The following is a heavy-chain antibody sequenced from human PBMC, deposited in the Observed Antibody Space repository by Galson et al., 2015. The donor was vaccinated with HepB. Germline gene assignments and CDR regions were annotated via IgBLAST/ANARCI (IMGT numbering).Heavy chain of an antibody. Sequence: SVKVSCKASGYTFTSYDINWVRQATGQGLEWMGWMNPNSGNTGYAQKFQGRVTTTRNTSISTAYMELSSLRSEDTAVYYCARGPGDDFWSGRPYYYYYYGMDVWGQGTTVTVSS. D-gene: IGHD3-3*01. V-gene: IGHV1-8*01. CDR3: ARGPGDDFWSGRPYYYYYYGMDV. CDR2: MNPNSGNT. J-gene: IGHJ6*02. CDR1: GYTFTSYD.